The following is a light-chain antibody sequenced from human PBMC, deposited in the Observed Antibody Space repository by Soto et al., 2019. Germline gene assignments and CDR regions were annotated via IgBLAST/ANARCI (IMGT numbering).Light chain of an antibody. V-gene: IGLV2-14*01. Sequence: QSALTQPASVSGSPGQSITISCTGTSSDVGAYNYVSWYQQHPDKAPKLMIYEVSYRPSEISNRFSGSKSANTASLTISGLQAEDEADYYCSSYTTSSTDVFGTGTKVTVL. CDR1: SSDVGAYNY. CDR2: EVS. J-gene: IGLJ1*01. CDR3: SSYTTSSTDV.